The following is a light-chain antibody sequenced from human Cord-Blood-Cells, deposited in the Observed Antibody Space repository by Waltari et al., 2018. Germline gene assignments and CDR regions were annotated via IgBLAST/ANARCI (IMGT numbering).Light chain of an antibody. CDR2: GNS. CDR3: QSYDSSLSGWV. V-gene: IGLV1-40*01. CDR1: SSNIGAGYV. J-gene: IGLJ3*02. Sequence: QSVLTQPPSVSGAPGKRVTISCTGSSSNIGAGYVVHWYQQLPGTDPKLLIYGNSNRPSGVPDRFSGSKSGTSASLAITGLQAEDEADYYCQSYDSSLSGWVFGGGTKLTVL.